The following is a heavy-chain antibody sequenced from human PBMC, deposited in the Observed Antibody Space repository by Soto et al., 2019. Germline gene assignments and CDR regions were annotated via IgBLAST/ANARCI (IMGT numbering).Heavy chain of an antibody. CDR1: GYTFTGYY. D-gene: IGHD6-6*01. Sequence: ASVKVSCKASGYTFTGYYMHWVRQAPGQGLEWMGWINPNSGGTNYAQKFQGRVTMTRDTSISTAYMELSRLRSDDTAVYYCARDGGIAARPRAFDYWGQGTLVTVSS. CDR3: ARDGGIAARPRAFDY. V-gene: IGHV1-2*02. CDR2: INPNSGGT. J-gene: IGHJ4*02.